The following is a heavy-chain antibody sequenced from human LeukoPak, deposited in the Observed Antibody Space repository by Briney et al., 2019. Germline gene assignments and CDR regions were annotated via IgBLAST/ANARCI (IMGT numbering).Heavy chain of an antibody. V-gene: IGHV3-23*01. D-gene: IGHD6-13*01. CDR2: IGGSDGST. CDR1: GFTFSSYA. CDR3: AKDIYSSNSIFDY. Sequence: GGSLRLSCAASGFTFSSYAMSWFRQAPGKGLGWVSAIGGSDGSTYYADSVKGRFTISRDNSKNTMYLQMNSLRAEDTAVYYCAKDIYSSNSIFDYWGQGTLVAVSS. J-gene: IGHJ4*02.